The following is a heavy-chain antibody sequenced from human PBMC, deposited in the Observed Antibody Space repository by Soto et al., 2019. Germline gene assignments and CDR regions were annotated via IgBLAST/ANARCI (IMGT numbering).Heavy chain of an antibody. Sequence: SETLSLTCTVSGGSVSSGSYYWSWIRQPPGKGLEWIGYIYYSGSTNYNPSLKSRVNISVDTSKNQFSPKLSSVTAADTAVYYCARAFLSVVPSGRGWFDPWGQGTLVTVSS. V-gene: IGHV4-61*01. J-gene: IGHJ5*02. CDR1: GGSVSSGSYY. D-gene: IGHD1-26*01. CDR3: ARAFLSVVPSGRGWFDP. CDR2: IYYSGST.